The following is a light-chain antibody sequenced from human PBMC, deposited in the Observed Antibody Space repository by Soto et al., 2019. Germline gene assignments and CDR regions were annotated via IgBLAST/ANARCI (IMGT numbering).Light chain of an antibody. Sequence: SYELPQPPSVSVAPGMTAIITCGGSRDGSKRVHWYQQKSGQAPVLVIYYNVGRPSPIPEGFSGDNSGDTATLTLDSVEAWDEDDYYCEVWDGSTHHLVFGGGTKLTVL. CDR2: YNV. CDR3: EVWDGSTHHLV. CDR1: RDGSKR. J-gene: IGLJ3*02. V-gene: IGLV3-21*04.